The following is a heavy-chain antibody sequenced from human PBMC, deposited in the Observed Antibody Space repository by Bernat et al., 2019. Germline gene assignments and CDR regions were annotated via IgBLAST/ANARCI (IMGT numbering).Heavy chain of an antibody. CDR1: GYTFTNYG. J-gene: IGHJ4*02. Sequence: QVQLVQSGAEVKKPGASVKVSCKASGYTFTNYGISWVRQAPGQGLEWMGWISAYNGNTNYAQKLQGRVTMTTDTSTNTAYMDLRSLRSDDTAVYYCARSLPWRYNYDSSGYYSTFDYWGQGTLVTVSS. CDR3: ARSLPWRYNYDSSGYYSTFDY. CDR2: ISAYNGNT. V-gene: IGHV1-18*04. D-gene: IGHD3-22*01.